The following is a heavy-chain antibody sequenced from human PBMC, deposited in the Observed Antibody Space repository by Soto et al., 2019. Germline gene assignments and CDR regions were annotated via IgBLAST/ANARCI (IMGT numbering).Heavy chain of an antibody. CDR3: AIGGYCISTSCYSHYYGMDV. Sequence: SVKVSCKASGGTFSSYAISWVRQAPGQGLEWMGGIIPIFGTANYAQKFQGRVTITADESTSTAYMELSSLRSEDTAVYYCAIGGYCISTSCYSHYYGMDVWGQGTTVTVSS. V-gene: IGHV1-69*13. J-gene: IGHJ6*02. CDR1: GGTFSSYA. D-gene: IGHD2-2*02. CDR2: IIPIFGTA.